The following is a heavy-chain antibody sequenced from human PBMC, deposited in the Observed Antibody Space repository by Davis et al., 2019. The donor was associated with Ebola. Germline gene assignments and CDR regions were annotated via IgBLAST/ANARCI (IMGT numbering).Heavy chain of an antibody. D-gene: IGHD3-22*01. Sequence: GESLKISCAASGFTFNQYAMTWVRQAPGKGLVWVSRINPDGGRTGYADSVKGRFTISRDNAKNTVYLQMNSLKAEDTAVYYCTRDFDRVREWGQGTLVTVSS. V-gene: IGHV3-74*01. CDR1: GFTFNQYA. CDR3: TRDFDRVRE. J-gene: IGHJ4*02. CDR2: INPDGGRT.